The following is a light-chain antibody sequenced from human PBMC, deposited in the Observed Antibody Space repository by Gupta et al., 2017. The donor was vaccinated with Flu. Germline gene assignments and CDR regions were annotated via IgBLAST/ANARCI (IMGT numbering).Light chain of an antibody. V-gene: IGLV1-40*01. Sequence: SNIGAGYNVHWYQQLPGTAPKLLIYTNSNRPSGVSDRFSGSKSGTSASLAITGLQAEDEADYYCQSYDRSLSGVVFGGGTKLTVL. CDR1: SNIGAGYN. CDR3: QSYDRSLSGVV. CDR2: TNS. J-gene: IGLJ2*01.